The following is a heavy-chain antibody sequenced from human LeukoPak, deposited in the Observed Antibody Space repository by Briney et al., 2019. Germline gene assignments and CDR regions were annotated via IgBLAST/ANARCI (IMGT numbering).Heavy chain of an antibody. D-gene: IGHD4/OR15-4a*01. Sequence: GGSLRLSCAASGFTVSSNYMSWVRQAPGKGLEWVSVIYSGGSTYYADSVKGRFTISRDNSKNTLYLQMNSLRAEDTAVYYCARANYDGAFDIWGQGTMDTVSS. CDR1: GFTVSSNY. J-gene: IGHJ3*02. CDR2: IYSGGST. V-gene: IGHV3-53*01. CDR3: ARANYDGAFDI.